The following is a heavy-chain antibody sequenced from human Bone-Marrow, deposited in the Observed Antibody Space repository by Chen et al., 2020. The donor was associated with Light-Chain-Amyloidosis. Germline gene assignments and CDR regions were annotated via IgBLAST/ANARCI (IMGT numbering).Heavy chain of an antibody. V-gene: IGHV5-51*01. D-gene: IGHD4-17*01. CDR1: GYSFTSYW. CDR2: IYPGDSDT. J-gene: IGHJ6*02. Sequence: EVQLVQAGAEVKKPGESLKISCKGSGYSFTSYWIGWVRQMPGKGLEWMGIIYPGDSDTRYSPSFQGQVTISADKSISTAYLQWSSLKASDTAMYYCASTVTVHPRWVRMDVWGQGTTVTVSS. CDR3: ASTVTVHPRWVRMDV.